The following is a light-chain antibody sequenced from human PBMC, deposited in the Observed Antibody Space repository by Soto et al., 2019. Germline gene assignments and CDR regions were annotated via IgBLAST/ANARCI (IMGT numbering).Light chain of an antibody. V-gene: IGKV3-11*01. CDR1: QSVSIH. CDR2: DTS. J-gene: IGKJ1*01. Sequence: ETVMTQSPATLSVSLGERATLSCRASQSVSIHLAWYRQKPGQAPRLLIYDTSTRATGIPARFSGSGSGTEFTLTISSLEPEDFAVYYCQQGSNWPPRTFGQGTKVDIK. CDR3: QQGSNWPPRT.